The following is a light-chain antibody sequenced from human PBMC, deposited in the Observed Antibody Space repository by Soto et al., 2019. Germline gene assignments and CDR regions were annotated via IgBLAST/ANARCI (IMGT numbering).Light chain of an antibody. J-gene: IGLJ1*01. CDR1: SSDVGGYNY. V-gene: IGLV2-14*03. Sequence: QSALTQPASVSGSPGQSITISCTGTSSDVGGYNYVSWYQQHPGRAPKLIIYDATNRPSGISNRFSGSKSGNTASLTISGLQTEDEADYYCISFTSRHIYVFGTGTKVTVL. CDR3: ISFTSRHIYV. CDR2: DAT.